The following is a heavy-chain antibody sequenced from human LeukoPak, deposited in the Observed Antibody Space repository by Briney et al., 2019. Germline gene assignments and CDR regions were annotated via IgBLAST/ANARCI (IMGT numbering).Heavy chain of an antibody. Sequence: PGGSLRLXCAASGFTFSSYWMSWDRQAPGKGLEWVANIKQDGSEKYYVDSVKGRFTISRDNAKNSLYLQMNSLRAEDTAVYYCAREGLVTYDAFDIWGQGTMVTVSS. V-gene: IGHV3-7*01. D-gene: IGHD3/OR15-3a*01. CDR3: AREGLVTYDAFDI. CDR2: IKQDGSEK. CDR1: GFTFSSYW. J-gene: IGHJ3*02.